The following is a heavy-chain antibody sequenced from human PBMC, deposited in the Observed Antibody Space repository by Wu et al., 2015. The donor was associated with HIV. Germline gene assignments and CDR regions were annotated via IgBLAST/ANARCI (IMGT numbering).Heavy chain of an antibody. Sequence: QVQLQQWGAGLLKPSETLSLTCAVYGGSFSGYYWSWIRQPPGKGLEWIGEINHSGSTNYNPSLKSRVTISVDTSKNQFSLKLSSVTAADTAVYYCARGEHYDYVWALRYYGMDVWGQGTTVTVSS. CDR2: INHSGST. CDR3: ARGEHYDYVWALRYYGMDV. J-gene: IGHJ6*02. CDR1: GGSFSGYY. D-gene: IGHD3-16*01. V-gene: IGHV4-34*01.